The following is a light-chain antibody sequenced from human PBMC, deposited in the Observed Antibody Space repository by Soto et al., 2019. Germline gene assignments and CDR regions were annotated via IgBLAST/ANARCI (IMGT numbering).Light chain of an antibody. V-gene: IGKV3-20*01. CDR3: QQYGSTPLT. J-gene: IGKJ4*01. CDR1: QSVTSNY. CDR2: GAS. Sequence: IVLTQSPATLSSFPCDRATLSCRASQSVTSNYLAWYLQKPGQAPRLLIYGASRRATGIPDRFSGSGSGTDFTLTISRLEPEDFAVFYCQQYGSTPLTFGGGTKVDIK.